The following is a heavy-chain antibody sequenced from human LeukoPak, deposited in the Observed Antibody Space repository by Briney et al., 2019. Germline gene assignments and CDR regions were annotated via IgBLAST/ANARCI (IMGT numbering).Heavy chain of an antibody. V-gene: IGHV4-4*02. CDR3: ARDEVGSSSWYLARY. CDR2: IYHSGST. Sequence: SESLSLTCSVSVSSISSSNRWSWVRQPPGKGLEWIGEIYHSGSTNYNPSLKSRVTISVDKSKNQFSLKLSSVTAADTAVYYCARDEVGSSSWYLARYWGQGTLVTVSS. D-gene: IGHD6-13*01. CDR1: VSSISSSNR. J-gene: IGHJ4*02.